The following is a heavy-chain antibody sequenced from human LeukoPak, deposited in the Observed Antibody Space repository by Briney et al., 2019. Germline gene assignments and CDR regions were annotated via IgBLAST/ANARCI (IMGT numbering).Heavy chain of an antibody. J-gene: IGHJ4*02. CDR2: LKSDGSST. V-gene: IGHV3-74*03. CDR1: GFKLSSYY. Sequence: GGSLRLACAASGFKLSSYYMDWVRQGPGKGLGWVSRLKSDGSSTKSEDSVQGRFTLSRDDAKNTLYLQMTSVRVEDAAVYYCARTTMETQYFDRWGQGTLVTVSS. D-gene: IGHD1-1*01. CDR3: ARTTMETQYFDR.